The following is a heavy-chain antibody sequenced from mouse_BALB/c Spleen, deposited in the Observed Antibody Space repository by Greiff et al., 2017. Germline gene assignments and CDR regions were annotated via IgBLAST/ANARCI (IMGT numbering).Heavy chain of an antibody. Sequence: VKLMESGPGLVAPSQSLSITCTVSGFSLTSYGVHWVRQPPGKGLEWLGVIWAGGSTNYNSALMSRLSISKDNSKSQVFLKMNSLQTDDTARYYCARASRWLGTDYWGQGTTLTVSS. CDR2: IWAGGST. CDR1: GFSLTSYG. V-gene: IGHV2-9*02. J-gene: IGHJ2*01. CDR3: ARASRWLGTDY. D-gene: IGHD2-3*01.